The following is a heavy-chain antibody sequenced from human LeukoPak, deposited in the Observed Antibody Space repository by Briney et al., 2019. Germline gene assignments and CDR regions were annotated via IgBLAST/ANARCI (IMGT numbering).Heavy chain of an antibody. V-gene: IGHV1-2*02. CDR3: SRVAQLGNSPGY. CDR1: GYTFTGHY. CDR2: INPNTGGA. D-gene: IGHD1-1*01. J-gene: IGHJ4*02. Sequence: ASVKVSCKASGYTFTGHYLHWVRQAPGQGLEWMGWINPNTGGAKFAQKFQGRVALTRDTSNSTAYMELNSLTSDDTAVYFSSRVAQLGNSPGYWCQGTLVTVSS.